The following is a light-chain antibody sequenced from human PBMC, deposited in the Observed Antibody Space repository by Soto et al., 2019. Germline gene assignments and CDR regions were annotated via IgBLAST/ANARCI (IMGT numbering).Light chain of an antibody. CDR1: SSNIGTNT. V-gene: IGLV1-44*01. J-gene: IGLJ2*01. Sequence: QSVLTQPPSASGTPGQRVSISCSGGSSNIGTNTVNWYQHLPGTAPKLLIFSNDERPSGVPDRFSGSKSGTSASLAISGLQSDDEADYYCSSYTTSTTQVFGGGTKLTVL. CDR2: SND. CDR3: SSYTTSTTQV.